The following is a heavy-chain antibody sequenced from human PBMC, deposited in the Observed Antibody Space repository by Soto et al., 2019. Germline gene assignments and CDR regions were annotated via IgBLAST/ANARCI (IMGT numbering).Heavy chain of an antibody. Sequence: GGSLRLSCAASGFTFSSYDMHWVRQATGKGLEWVSAIGTAGDTYYPGSVKGRFTISRENAKNSLYLQMNSLRAEDTAVYYCAREPGDLRFFSPREYYYYGMDVWGQGTTVTVSS. CDR3: AREPGDLRFFSPREYYYYGMDV. CDR2: IGTAGDT. CDR1: GFTFSSYD. V-gene: IGHV3-13*01. J-gene: IGHJ6*02. D-gene: IGHD3-3*01.